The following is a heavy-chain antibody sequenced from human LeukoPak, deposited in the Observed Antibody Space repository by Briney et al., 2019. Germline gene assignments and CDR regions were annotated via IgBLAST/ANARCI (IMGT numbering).Heavy chain of an antibody. V-gene: IGHV4-34*01. CDR3: ARGASRYSSSWYSPHLYFDY. CDR1: GGSFSGYY. CDR2: INHSGST. Sequence: SETLSLTCAVYGGSFSGYYWSWIRQPPGKGLEWIGEINHSGSTNYNPSLKSRVTISVDTSKNQFSLKLSSVTAADTAVYYCARGASRYSSSWYSPHLYFDYWGQGTLVTVSS. J-gene: IGHJ4*02. D-gene: IGHD6-13*01.